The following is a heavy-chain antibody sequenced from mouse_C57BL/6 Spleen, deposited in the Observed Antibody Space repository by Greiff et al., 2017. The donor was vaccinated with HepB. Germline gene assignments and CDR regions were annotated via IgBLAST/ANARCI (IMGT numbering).Heavy chain of an antibody. CDR2: INPNNGGT. V-gene: IGHV1-18*01. J-gene: IGHJ3*01. Sequence: EVQLQQSGPELVKPGASVKIPCKASGYTFTDYNMDWVKQSHGKSLEWIGDINPNNGGTIYNQKFKGKATLTVDKSSSTAYMELRSLTSEDTAVYYCARPLYGSSYAWFAYWGQRTLVTVSA. CDR1: GYTFTDYN. CDR3: ARPLYGSSYAWFAY. D-gene: IGHD1-1*01.